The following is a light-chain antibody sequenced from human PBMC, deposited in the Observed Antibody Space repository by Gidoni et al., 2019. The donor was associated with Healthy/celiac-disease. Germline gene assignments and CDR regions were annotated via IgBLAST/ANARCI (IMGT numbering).Light chain of an antibody. V-gene: IGKV1-9*01. CDR3: QQLNSYP. CDR1: QGISSY. J-gene: IGKJ1*01. CDR2: AAS. Sequence: SASVGDRVTITCRPSQGISSYLAWYQQKPGKAPKLLIYAASTLQSGVPSRFSGSGSGTEFTLTISSLQPEDFATYYCQQLNSYPFGQGTKVEIK.